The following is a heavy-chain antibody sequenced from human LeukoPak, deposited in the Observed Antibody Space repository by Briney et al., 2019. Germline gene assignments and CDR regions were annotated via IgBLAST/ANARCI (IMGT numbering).Heavy chain of an antibody. CDR3: ARRPALLAGGLDA. CDR2: VFPGDSDT. V-gene: IGHV5-51*01. Sequence: GESLKISCQASGYPFTKYWVAWGRQIPGKGLDWMGIVFPGDSDTRYHPSFRGRGTISADRSTNTAYLRWNSLEASDTAIYYCARRPALLAGGLDAWGRGTLVTVSS. CDR1: GYPFTKYW. D-gene: IGHD3-16*01. J-gene: IGHJ5*02.